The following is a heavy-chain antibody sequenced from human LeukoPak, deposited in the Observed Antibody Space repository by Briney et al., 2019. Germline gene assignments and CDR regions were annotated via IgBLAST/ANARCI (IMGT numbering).Heavy chain of an antibody. D-gene: IGHD3-10*01. J-gene: IGHJ4*02. CDR1: GFTVSSNY. V-gene: IGHV3-11*05. CDR3: ARAQTDYYGSGRYFDF. CDR2: ISSSSSYT. Sequence: GGSLRLSCAASGFTVSSNYMSWIRQAPGKGLEWVSNISSSSSYTNYADSVKGRFTISRDNAKNSLYLQMNSLRAEDTAVYYCARAQTDYYGSGRYFDFWGQGTLVTVSS.